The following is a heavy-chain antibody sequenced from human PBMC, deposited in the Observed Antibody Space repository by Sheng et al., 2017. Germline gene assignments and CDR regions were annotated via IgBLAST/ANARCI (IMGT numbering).Heavy chain of an antibody. CDR2: IYTSGST. CDR1: GGSISSYY. D-gene: IGHD3-10*01. CDR3: ARDYYGSGTTWYYYMDV. Sequence: QVQLQESGPGLVKPSETLSLTCTVSGGSISSYYWSWIRQPAGKGLEWIGRIYTSGSTNYNPSLKSRVTMSVDTSKNQFSLKLSSVTAADTAVYYCARDYYGSGTTWYYYMDVWGKGTTVTVSS. J-gene: IGHJ6*03. V-gene: IGHV4-4*07.